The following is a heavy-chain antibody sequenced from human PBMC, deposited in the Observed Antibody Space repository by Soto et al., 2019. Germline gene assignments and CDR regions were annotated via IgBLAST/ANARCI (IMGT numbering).Heavy chain of an antibody. V-gene: IGHV3-23*01. CDR2: ISGSGGST. D-gene: IGHD2-2*01. CDR1: GFTFRSYA. CDR3: AKGRKDYCSSTSCQYYYYYYMDV. J-gene: IGHJ6*03. Sequence: EVQLLESGGGLVQPGGSLRLSCAASGFTFRSYAMSWVRQAPGKGLEWVSAISGSGGSTYYADSVKGRFTISRDNSKNTLYLQMNSLRAEDTAVYYCAKGRKDYCSSTSCQYYYYYYMDVWGKGTTVTVSS.